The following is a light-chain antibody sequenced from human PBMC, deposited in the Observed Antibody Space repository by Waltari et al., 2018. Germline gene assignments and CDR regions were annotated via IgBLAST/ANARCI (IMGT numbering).Light chain of an antibody. V-gene: IGLV1-44*01. CDR3: ASWDDSPNGRWV. Sequence: QSVLTQPPSAYGAPGQRVTFPSSGTYSIVGNNVVIWHQQVPGTVPKLLIYRNDQRPSGVPGRFSGSKSGSSASLAISGLRSEDEADYFCASWDDSPNGRWVFGGGTKVTVL. J-gene: IGLJ3*02. CDR1: YSIVGNNV. CDR2: RND.